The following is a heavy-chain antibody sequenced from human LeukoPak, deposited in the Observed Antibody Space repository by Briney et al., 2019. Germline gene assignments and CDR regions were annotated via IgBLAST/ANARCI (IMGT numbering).Heavy chain of an antibody. V-gene: IGHV3-7*01. D-gene: IGHD2-15*01. CDR1: GFTFSSYW. Sequence: GGSLRLSCAASGFTFSSYWMSWVRQAPGKGLEWVANIKQDGSEKYYVDSVKGRFTISRDNAKNSLYLQMNSLRAEDTAVYYCARDRGYCSGGSCYNSYYYYYGMDVWGQGTTVTVSS. CDR3: ARDRGYCSGGSCYNSYYYYYGMDV. J-gene: IGHJ6*02. CDR2: IKQDGSEK.